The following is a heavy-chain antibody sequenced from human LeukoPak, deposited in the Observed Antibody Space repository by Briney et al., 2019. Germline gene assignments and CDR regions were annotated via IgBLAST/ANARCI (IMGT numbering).Heavy chain of an antibody. CDR2: IYYSGST. D-gene: IGHD2-15*01. V-gene: IGHV4-59*01. Sequence: SETLSLTCTVSGGSISSYYWSWIRQPPGRGLEWIGYIYYSGSTNYNPSLKSRVTISVDTSKNQFSLKLSSVTAEDTAVYYCATTMGYLDYCSGGTCYSMLDWGQGTLVTVFS. J-gene: IGHJ4*02. CDR3: ATTMGYLDYCSGGTCYSMLD. CDR1: GGSISSYY.